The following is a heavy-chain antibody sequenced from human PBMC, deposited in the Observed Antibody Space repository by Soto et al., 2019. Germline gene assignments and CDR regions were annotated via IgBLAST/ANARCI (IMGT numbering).Heavy chain of an antibody. Sequence: EVQVLESGGGLVQPGGSLRLSCAGSGFTFINYAMNWVRQAPGKGLEWVSSISGGGDAAFFPDSVRGRFTISRDNSKNTVTLQMRSLGVDGTAVYYCARKILGSTTRPNYWYFDLWGRGTLVPVSS. CDR2: ISGGGDAA. CDR3: ARKILGSTTRPNYWYFDL. D-gene: IGHD2-2*01. J-gene: IGHJ2*01. CDR1: GFTFINYA. V-gene: IGHV3-23*01.